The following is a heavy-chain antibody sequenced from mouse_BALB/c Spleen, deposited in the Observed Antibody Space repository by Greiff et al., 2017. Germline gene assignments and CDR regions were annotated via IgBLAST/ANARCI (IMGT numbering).Heavy chain of an antibody. V-gene: IGHV4-2*02. Sequence: EVQLVESGGGLVQPGGSLNLSCAASGFDFSRYWMSWARQAPGKGQEWIGEINPGSSTINYTPSLKDKFIISRDNAKNTLYLQMSKVRSEDTALYYCARSERYAMDYWGQGTSVTVSS. CDR3: ARSERYAMDY. CDR2: INPGSSTI. CDR1: GFDFSRYW. J-gene: IGHJ4*01.